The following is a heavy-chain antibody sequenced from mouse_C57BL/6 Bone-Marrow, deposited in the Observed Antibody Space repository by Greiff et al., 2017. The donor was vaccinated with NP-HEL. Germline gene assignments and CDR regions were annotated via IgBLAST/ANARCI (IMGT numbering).Heavy chain of an antibody. Sequence: QVQLQQSGAELVRPGTSVKVSCKASGYAFTNYLIEWVKQRPGQGLEWIGVINPGSGGTNYNEKFKGKATLTADKSSSTAYMQLSSLTSEDSAVYFCARSGEYDYDEDAMDYWGQGTSVTVSS. V-gene: IGHV1-54*01. J-gene: IGHJ4*01. CDR3: ARSGEYDYDEDAMDY. CDR2: INPGSGGT. D-gene: IGHD2-4*01. CDR1: GYAFTNYL.